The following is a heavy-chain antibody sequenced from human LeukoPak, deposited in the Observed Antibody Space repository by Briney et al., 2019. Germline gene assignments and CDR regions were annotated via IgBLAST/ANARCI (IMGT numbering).Heavy chain of an antibody. CDR3: ARDWDGRDSDRSGYYPRWFDP. V-gene: IGHV4-4*02. CDR2: FYYTGNT. CDR1: GGSINRDNW. J-gene: IGHJ5*02. D-gene: IGHD3-22*01. Sequence: SGTLSLTCAVSGGSINRDNWWTWVRQPPGKGLELIWEFYYTGNTHYNPSLQSRVTISVDKSKNQFSLDLSSVTAADTAVYYCARDWDGRDSDRSGYYPRWFDPWGQGTLVTVSS.